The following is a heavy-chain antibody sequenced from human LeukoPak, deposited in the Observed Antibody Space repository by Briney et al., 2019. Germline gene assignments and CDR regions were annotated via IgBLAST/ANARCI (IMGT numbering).Heavy chain of an antibody. V-gene: IGHV3-7*01. CDR3: ARTTPHYYDSSGYYPPRFDY. D-gene: IGHD3-22*01. CDR2: IKQDGSEK. CDR1: GFTFSSYW. J-gene: IGHJ4*02. Sequence: GGSLRLSCAASGFTFSSYWMSWVRQAPGKGLEWVANIKQDGSEKYYVDSVKGRFTISRDNAKNSLYLQMNSQRAEDTAVYYCARTTPHYYDSSGYYPPRFDYWGQRTLVTVSS.